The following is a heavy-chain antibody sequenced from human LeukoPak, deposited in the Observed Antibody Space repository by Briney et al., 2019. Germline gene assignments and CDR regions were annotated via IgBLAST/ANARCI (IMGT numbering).Heavy chain of an antibody. J-gene: IGHJ4*02. CDR3: AKDRATQIYYFYY. Sequence: GGTLRLFRAASGFPFSLCAMSCVRGAPGKGLECGSAISGSGGSTYYADSVRGRFTISRDNSKNTLYLQMNSLRAEDTAVYYCAKDRATQIYYFYYWGQGTLVTVSS. CDR2: ISGSGGST. CDR1: GFPFSLCA. V-gene: IGHV3-23*01.